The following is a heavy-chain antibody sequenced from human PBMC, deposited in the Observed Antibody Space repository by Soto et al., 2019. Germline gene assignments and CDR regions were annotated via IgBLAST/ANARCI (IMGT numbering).Heavy chain of an antibody. J-gene: IGHJ4*02. Sequence: PSETLSLTCTVSGGSISSGGYYLSWIRQHPGKGLEWIGYIYYSGSTYYNPSLKSRVTISVDTSKNQFSLKLSSVTAADTAVYYCARGPEQQLVQGPYDYWGQGTLVTVSS. CDR1: GGSISSGGYY. V-gene: IGHV4-31*03. D-gene: IGHD6-13*01. CDR3: ARGPEQQLVQGPYDY. CDR2: IYYSGST.